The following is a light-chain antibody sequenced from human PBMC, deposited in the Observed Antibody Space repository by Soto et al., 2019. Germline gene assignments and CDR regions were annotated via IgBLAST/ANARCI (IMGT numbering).Light chain of an antibody. J-gene: IGKJ1*01. Sequence: DIQMTQSPSTLAASVGDTVTVTCRASQDIGSWLAWYQQKAGEAPKLLIFDASSLEDDVPSRFSGSGSGTEFTLSISSLQPDDIATYDCQQYDTYLWTFGQGTKV. CDR2: DAS. CDR1: QDIGSW. V-gene: IGKV1-5*01. CDR3: QQYDTYLWT.